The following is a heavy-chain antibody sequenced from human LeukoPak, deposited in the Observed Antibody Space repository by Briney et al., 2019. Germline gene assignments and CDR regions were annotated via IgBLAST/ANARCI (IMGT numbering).Heavy chain of an antibody. CDR2: IYYSGST. J-gene: IGHJ3*02. D-gene: IGHD4-17*01. V-gene: IGHV4-59*01. CDR1: GGSISSYY. Sequence: PSETLSLTCTVSGGSISSYYWSWIRQPPGKGLEWIGYIYYSGSTNYNPSLKSRVTISVDTSKNQFSLKLSPVTAADTAVYYCAREREWDYGDYSDAFDIWGQGTMVTVSS. CDR3: AREREWDYGDYSDAFDI.